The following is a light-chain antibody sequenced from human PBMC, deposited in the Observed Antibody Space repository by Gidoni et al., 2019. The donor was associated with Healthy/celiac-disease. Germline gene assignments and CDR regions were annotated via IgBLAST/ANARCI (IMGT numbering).Light chain of an antibody. V-gene: IGLV3-1*01. Sequence: SYELTQPPSVSVSPGQTPSITCSGDKLGDKYACWYQQKPGQSPVLVIYQDSKRPSGIPERFSGSNSGNTATLTISGTQAMDEADYYCQAWDSSTAIVVFGGGTKLTVL. CDR1: KLGDKY. CDR3: QAWDSSTAIVV. CDR2: QDS. J-gene: IGLJ2*01.